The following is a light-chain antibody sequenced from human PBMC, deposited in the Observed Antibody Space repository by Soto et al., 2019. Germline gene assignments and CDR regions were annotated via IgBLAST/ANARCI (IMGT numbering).Light chain of an antibody. J-gene: IGKJ1*01. CDR2: SAS. Sequence: EIVLTQSPGTLSLSPGERGTLSCRASQNLGTLYLAWFQQKSGQAPRLLIYSASRRATGIPDRFTGSGSGTGFTPTISRLEPEDSAVYYCQHYGSSPLTFGQGTKVDIK. CDR3: QHYGSSPLT. V-gene: IGKV3-20*01. CDR1: QNLGTLY.